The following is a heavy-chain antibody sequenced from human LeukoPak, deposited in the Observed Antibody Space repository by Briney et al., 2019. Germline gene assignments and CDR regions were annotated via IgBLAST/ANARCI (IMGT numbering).Heavy chain of an antibody. CDR2: INPNSGGT. Sequence: ASVKVSCKASGYTFTGYYMHWVRQAPGQGLEWMGWINPNSGGTNYAQKFQGRVTMTRDTSISTAYMELSRLRSDDTAVYYCARPYCSSTSCYYVYWGQVTLVTVSS. J-gene: IGHJ4*02. D-gene: IGHD2-2*01. CDR3: ARPYCSSTSCYYVY. V-gene: IGHV1-2*02. CDR1: GYTFTGYY.